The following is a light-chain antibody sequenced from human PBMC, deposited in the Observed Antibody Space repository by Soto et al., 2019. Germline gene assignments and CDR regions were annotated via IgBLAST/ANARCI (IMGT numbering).Light chain of an antibody. Sequence: EIIMTQSPATLSVSPGERATLSCRASQSVSNNLAWYQQKPGQAPRLLIYYASTRATGISARFSGSGSGTEFTLSISSLQSEDFALYYCQQYNHWPPITFGQGTRLEVK. CDR1: QSVSNN. V-gene: IGKV3-15*01. J-gene: IGKJ5*01. CDR2: YAS. CDR3: QQYNHWPPIT.